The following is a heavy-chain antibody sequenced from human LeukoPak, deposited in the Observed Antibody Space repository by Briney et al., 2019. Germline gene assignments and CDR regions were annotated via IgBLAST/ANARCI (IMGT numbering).Heavy chain of an antibody. D-gene: IGHD2-15*01. CDR1: GYTFTGYY. CDR2: LNPHSGGT. J-gene: IGHJ6*02. Sequence: GASVKVSCKASGYTFTGYYMHWVRQAPGQGLEWLGWLNPHSGGTNYAQKFQGRVTLTSDTSISTAYLELSPLTSDDTAIYYCARGLRIINGLDVWGQGTTVIVSS. CDR3: ARGLRIINGLDV. V-gene: IGHV1-2*02.